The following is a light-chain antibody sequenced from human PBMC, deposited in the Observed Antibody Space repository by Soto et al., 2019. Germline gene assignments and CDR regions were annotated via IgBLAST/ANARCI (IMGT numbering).Light chain of an antibody. CDR2: GAS. Sequence: EIVMTQSPATLSVSPGEGATLSCRASQSVRSNLAWYQQKPGQAPRLLIYGASTRATGIPARFSGSGFGTEFTLTISSLQSEDFAVYYCQQYNNWPSWTFGQGTKVDIK. CDR3: QQYNNWPSWT. J-gene: IGKJ1*01. CDR1: QSVRSN. V-gene: IGKV3-15*01.